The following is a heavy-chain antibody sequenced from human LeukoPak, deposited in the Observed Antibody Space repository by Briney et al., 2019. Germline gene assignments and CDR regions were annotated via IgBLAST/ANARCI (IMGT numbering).Heavy chain of an antibody. J-gene: IGHJ4*02. Sequence: PGESLRLSCAASGFTFSSYSMNWVRQAPGKGLEWVSSISSSSSYIYYADSVKGRFTISRDNAKNSLYLQMNSLRAEDTAVYYCARARYCSSTSCYFDYWGQGTLVTVSS. CDR1: GFTFSSYS. CDR3: ARARYCSSTSCYFDY. CDR2: ISSSSSYI. V-gene: IGHV3-21*01. D-gene: IGHD2-2*01.